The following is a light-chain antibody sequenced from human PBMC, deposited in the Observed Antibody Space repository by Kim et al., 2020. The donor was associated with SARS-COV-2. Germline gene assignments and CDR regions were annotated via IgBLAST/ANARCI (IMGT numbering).Light chain of an antibody. CDR3: QQYYNTPLT. CDR2: WAS. Sequence: IVMTQSPDSLPVSLGERATINCKSSQSVLYSSNNKNYLAWYQQKPGQPPKLLIYWASIRESGVPDRFSGSGSGTDFTLTISSLQAEDVAVYYCQQYYNTPLTFGGVTKVDIK. V-gene: IGKV4-1*01. J-gene: IGKJ4*01. CDR1: QSVLYSSNNKNY.